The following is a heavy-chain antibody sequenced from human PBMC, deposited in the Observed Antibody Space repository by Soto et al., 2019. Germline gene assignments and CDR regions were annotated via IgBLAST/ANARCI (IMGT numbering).Heavy chain of an antibody. CDR3: ARGYGMDV. Sequence: SETLSLTCAVSGGSISSGGYSWSWIRQPPGKGLEWIGYIYHSGSTYYNPSLKSRVTISVDRSKNQFSLKLSSVTAADTAVYYCARGYGMDVWGQGTTVTVSS. CDR2: IYHSGST. V-gene: IGHV4-30-2*01. CDR1: GGSISSGGYS. J-gene: IGHJ6*02.